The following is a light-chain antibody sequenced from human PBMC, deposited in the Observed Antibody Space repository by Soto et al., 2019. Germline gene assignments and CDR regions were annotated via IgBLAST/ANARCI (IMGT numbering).Light chain of an antibody. CDR3: MQGIHWPPT. J-gene: IGKJ3*01. CDR2: EVS. Sequence: DVVMTQSPLSLSVTLGQSASISCRSSETLVYSDGNTYLTWFHQRPGQSPRRLIFEVSKRDSGVPDRLSGSGSDTDFPLKITRVEPDDVGVYFCMQGIHWPPTFGPGTKLDIK. CDR1: ETLVYSDGNTY. V-gene: IGKV2-30*01.